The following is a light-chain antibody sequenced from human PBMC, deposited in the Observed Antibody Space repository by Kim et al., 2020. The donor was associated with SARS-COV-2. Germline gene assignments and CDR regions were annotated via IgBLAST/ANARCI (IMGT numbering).Light chain of an antibody. CDR1: SRRRYY. CDR3: NSRDSTGKRWV. V-gene: IGLV3-19*01. CDR2: GRN. Sequence: WGKKEKRKGQGESRRRYYASWYQQKPGQAPILVIYGRNNRPSGIPDRFSGSSSVNTASLTITGAQAEDEADYYCNSRDSTGKRWVFGTGTKVTVL. J-gene: IGLJ1*01.